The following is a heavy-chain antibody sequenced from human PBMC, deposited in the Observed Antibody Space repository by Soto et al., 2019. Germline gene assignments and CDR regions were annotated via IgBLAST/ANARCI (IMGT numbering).Heavy chain of an antibody. CDR3: ARDRTQLRLGNYSCNGRDV. V-gene: IGHV1-69*06. CDR1: VGTFSDFA. D-gene: IGHD3-16*01. Sequence: QVQLVQSGAEMRKPGSSLRVSCKASVGTFSDFAFSWVRQAPGQRLEWMGGTVPRFGSPNYAQKFGGRVTISADTSTSTVYMEVSSLRLDDTAVYFCARDRTQLRLGNYSCNGRDVGGHGTTPTVS. CDR2: TVPRFGSP. J-gene: IGHJ6*02.